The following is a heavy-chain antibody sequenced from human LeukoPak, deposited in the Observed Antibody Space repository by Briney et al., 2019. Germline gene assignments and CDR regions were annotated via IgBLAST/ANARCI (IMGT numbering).Heavy chain of an antibody. CDR1: RFTFRSYA. J-gene: IGHJ5*02. D-gene: IGHD3-10*01. Sequence: GRSLRLSCAASRFTFRSYAMHWVRQAPGKGLKWLAVISYDGSNKYYADSVKGRLTISRDNSKNTLYLQMDSRRDDGAAVYDCANNSASYYSPYNCFDRWGQGILVAVSS. CDR3: ANNSASYYSPYNCFDR. V-gene: IGHV3-30*18. CDR2: ISYDGSNK.